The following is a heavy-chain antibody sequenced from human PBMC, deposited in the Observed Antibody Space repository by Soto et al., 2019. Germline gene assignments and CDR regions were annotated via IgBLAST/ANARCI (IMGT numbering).Heavy chain of an antibody. CDR1: GGSFSGYY. CDR2: INHSGST. J-gene: IGHJ6*02. D-gene: IGHD6-6*01. CDR3: ARGVQLALGDYYYYGMDV. V-gene: IGHV4-34*01. Sequence: ETLSLTCAVYGGSFSGYYWSWIRQPPGKGLEWIGEINHSGSTNYNPSLKSRVTISVDTSKNQFSLKLSSVTAADTAVYYCARGVQLALGDYYYYGMDVWGQGTTVTVSS.